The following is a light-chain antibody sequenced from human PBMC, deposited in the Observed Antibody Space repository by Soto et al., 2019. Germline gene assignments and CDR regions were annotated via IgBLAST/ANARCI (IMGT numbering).Light chain of an antibody. CDR3: QQYNSYPIT. V-gene: IGKV1-5*03. Sequence: IQLTQSPSTLSASVGDRVTIPCRASQSISSWLAWYQQKPGKAPKLLIYKASSLESGVPSRFSGSGSGTEFTLTISSLQPDDFATYYCQQYNSYPITFGQGTRLEIK. CDR1: QSISSW. J-gene: IGKJ5*01. CDR2: KAS.